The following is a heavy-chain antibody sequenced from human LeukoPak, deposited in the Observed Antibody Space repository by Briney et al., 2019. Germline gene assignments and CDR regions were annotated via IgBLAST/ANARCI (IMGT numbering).Heavy chain of an antibody. CDR3: ASSISGSYSFDY. CDR1: GYTFTSYG. Sequence: ASVTVSCTASGYTFTSYGISWVRQAPGHGLEWMGWISAYNGNTNYAQKLQGRVTMTTDTSTSTAYMELRSLRSDDTAVYYCASSISGSYSFDYWGQGTRVTVSS. V-gene: IGHV1-18*01. J-gene: IGHJ4*02. CDR2: ISAYNGNT. D-gene: IGHD1-26*01.